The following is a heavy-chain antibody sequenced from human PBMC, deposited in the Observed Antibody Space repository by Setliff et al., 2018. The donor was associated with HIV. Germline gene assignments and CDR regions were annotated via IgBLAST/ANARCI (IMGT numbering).Heavy chain of an antibody. CDR1: GFTFSSYG. Sequence: PGGSLRLSCAASGFTFSSYGVHWVRQAPGKGLEWVAFIRNDGSDKHYVDSVKGRFTISRDNSKNTLYLQMSSLRVEDTAVYYCVKAVIVVIPAAIFDYWGQGTLVTVSS. CDR2: IRNDGSDK. CDR3: VKAVIVVIPAAIFDY. J-gene: IGHJ4*02. D-gene: IGHD2-2*01. V-gene: IGHV3-30*02.